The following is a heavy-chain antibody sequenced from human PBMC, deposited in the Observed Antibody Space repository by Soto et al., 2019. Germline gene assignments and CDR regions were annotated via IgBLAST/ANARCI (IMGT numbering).Heavy chain of an antibody. Sequence: QVQLQSSGPGLMKPSQTLSLTCSVSGASISSGNYYWSWIRQNPGKGLEWIGYIYYTGSTYYNPSLRSRVTISEDMSKNHFSLRLSSVTAADTAVYYCARGREEAGGPFDYWCQGTLVTVSS. D-gene: IGHD3-10*01. J-gene: IGHJ4*02. CDR3: ARGREEAGGPFDY. CDR1: GASISSGNYY. CDR2: IYYTGST. V-gene: IGHV4-31*03.